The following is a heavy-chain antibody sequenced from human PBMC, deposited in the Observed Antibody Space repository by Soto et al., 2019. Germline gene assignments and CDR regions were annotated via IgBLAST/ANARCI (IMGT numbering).Heavy chain of an antibody. CDR1: GGTFSSYT. D-gene: IGHD6-19*01. V-gene: IGHV1-69*08. CDR3: AREAVAGTAFAY. Sequence: QVQLVQSGAEVKKPGSSVKVSCKASGGTFSSYTISWVRQAPGQGLEWMGRIIPILGIANYAQKFQGRVTITADKSTSTAYMELSSLSSEDTAVYYCAREAVAGTAFAYWGQGTLVTVSS. CDR2: IIPILGIA. J-gene: IGHJ4*02.